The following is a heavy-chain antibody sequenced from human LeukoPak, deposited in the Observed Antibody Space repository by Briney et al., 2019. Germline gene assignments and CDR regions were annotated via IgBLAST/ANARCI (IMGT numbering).Heavy chain of an antibody. CDR1: GFTFSSYG. J-gene: IGHJ4*02. Sequence: GGSLRLSCAASGFTFSSYGMHWVRQAPGKGLEWVAVIWYDGSNKYYADSVKGRFTISRDNSKNTLYLQMNSLRDEDTALAYCASDTYDDYVPLDYWGQGTLVTVSS. CDR3: ASDTYDDYVPLDY. D-gene: IGHD4-17*01. CDR2: IWYDGSNK. V-gene: IGHV3-33*01.